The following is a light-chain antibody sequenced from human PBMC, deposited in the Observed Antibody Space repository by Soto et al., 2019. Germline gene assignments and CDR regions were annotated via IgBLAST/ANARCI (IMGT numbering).Light chain of an antibody. Sequence: IVVTQSPGTLSLSPGERASLSCRASQAVGGTYLAWYQHKPGQAPRLLIYGASNRAAGIPDRFGGSGSGTDFTLTISRLEPEDFAVYYCQQYGSSPQITFGQGTRLEIK. J-gene: IGKJ5*01. V-gene: IGKV3-20*01. CDR3: QQYGSSPQIT. CDR1: QAVGGTY. CDR2: GAS.